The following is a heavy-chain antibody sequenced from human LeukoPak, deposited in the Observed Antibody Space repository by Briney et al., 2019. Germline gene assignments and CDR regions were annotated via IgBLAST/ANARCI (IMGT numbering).Heavy chain of an antibody. CDR1: GFTFSSYA. J-gene: IGHJ6*02. Sequence: GGSLRLSCAASGFTFSSYAMSWVRQAPGKGLEWVSAISGSGGSTYYADSVKGRFTISRDNSKNTLYLQVNSLRAEDTAVYYCAKVGASFYYGMDVWGQGTTVTVSS. CDR2: ISGSGGST. CDR3: AKVGASFYYGMDV. D-gene: IGHD1-1*01. V-gene: IGHV3-23*01.